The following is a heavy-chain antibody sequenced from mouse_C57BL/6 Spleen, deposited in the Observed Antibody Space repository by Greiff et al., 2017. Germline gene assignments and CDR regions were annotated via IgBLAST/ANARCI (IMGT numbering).Heavy chain of an antibody. CDR1: GYAFSSYW. D-gene: IGHD2-3*01. V-gene: IGHV1-80*01. CDR3: ARSDDGYRSWFAY. CDR2: IYPGDGDT. Sequence: VQLQQSGAELVKPGASVKISCKASGYAFSSYWMNWVKQRPGKGLEWIGQIYPGDGDTNYNGKFKGKATLTADKSSSTAYMQLSSLTSEDSAVYFCARSDDGYRSWFAYWGQGTLVTVSA. J-gene: IGHJ3*01.